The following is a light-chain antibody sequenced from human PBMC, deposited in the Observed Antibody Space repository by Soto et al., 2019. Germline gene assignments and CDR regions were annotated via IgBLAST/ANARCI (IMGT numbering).Light chain of an antibody. Sequence: EIVMTQSPATLSVSPGERATLSCRASQSVNSNLAWYQQKPGQAPRLLIYGASTRATGIPARFSGSGSETEFTLTISSLQSEDFAVYYCKQYNNWWTFGQGTKVEIK. V-gene: IGKV3-15*01. CDR2: GAS. CDR3: KQYNNWWT. CDR1: QSVNSN. J-gene: IGKJ1*01.